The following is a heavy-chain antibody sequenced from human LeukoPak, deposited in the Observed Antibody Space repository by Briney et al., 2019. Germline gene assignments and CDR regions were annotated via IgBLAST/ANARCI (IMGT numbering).Heavy chain of an antibody. CDR3: ARDVTLWFGELFPSSFDY. CDR2: IKQDGSEK. CDR1: GFTFSSYW. Sequence: PGGSLRLSCAASGFTFSSYWMSWVRQAPGKGLERVANIKQDGSEKYYVDSVKVRFTISRDNAKNSLYLQMNSLRAEDTAVYYCARDVTLWFGELFPSSFDYWGQGTLVTVSS. D-gene: IGHD3-10*01. V-gene: IGHV3-7*01. J-gene: IGHJ4*02.